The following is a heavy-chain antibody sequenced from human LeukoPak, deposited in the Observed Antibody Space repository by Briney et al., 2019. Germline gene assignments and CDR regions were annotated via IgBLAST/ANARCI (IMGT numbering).Heavy chain of an antibody. J-gene: IGHJ4*02. Sequence: PGGSLRLSCVASGFTFSGYGMHWVRQAPGKGLEWVAVLSYDGSNKYYADSVKGRFTISRDNAKNSLCLQMNSLRAEDTAVYYCARARYYDILTGIDYWGQGTLVTVSS. CDR1: GFTFSGYG. CDR2: LSYDGSNK. V-gene: IGHV3-30*03. D-gene: IGHD3-9*01. CDR3: ARARYYDILTGIDY.